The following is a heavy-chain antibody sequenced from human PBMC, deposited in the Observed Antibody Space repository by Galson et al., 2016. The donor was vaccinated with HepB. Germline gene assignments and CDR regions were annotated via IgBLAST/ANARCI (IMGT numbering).Heavy chain of an antibody. V-gene: IGHV4-39*01. D-gene: IGHD5-18*01. CDR1: GGSISSSSYY. J-gene: IGHJ6*02. Sequence: SETLSLTCTVSGGSISSSSYYWGWIRQPPGKGLEWIGSIYYTDNDYYNPSLRRRVTIFVDTSKNQFSLTLSSVTAADTPIYCCVSWRYGPYYDYYDMDVWGQGTTVTVSS. CDR2: IYYTDND. CDR3: VSWRYGPYYDYYDMDV.